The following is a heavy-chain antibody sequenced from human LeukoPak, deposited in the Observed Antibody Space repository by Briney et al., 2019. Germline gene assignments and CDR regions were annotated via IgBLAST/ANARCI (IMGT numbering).Heavy chain of an antibody. J-gene: IGHJ4*02. CDR2: ISYDGSNK. CDR1: GFTFSSYA. V-gene: IGHV3-30*04. Sequence: GGSLRLSCAASGFTFSSYAMHWVRQAPGKGLEWVAVISYDGSNKYYADSVEGRFTISRDNSKNTLYLQMNSLRAEDTAVYYCAREGGPTSGYDYDYWGQGTLVTVSS. CDR3: AREGGPTSGYDYDY. D-gene: IGHD5-12*01.